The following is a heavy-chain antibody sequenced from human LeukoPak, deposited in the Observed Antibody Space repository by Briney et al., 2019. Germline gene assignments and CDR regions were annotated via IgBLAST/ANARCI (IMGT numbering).Heavy chain of an antibody. CDR3: ARDEYYDSSGYTS. V-gene: IGHV3-48*01. CDR2: ISSSGSTI. CDR1: GFTFCSYS. J-gene: IGHJ4*02. Sequence: GGAPRLSFAASGFTFCSYSMTWGRQAPGEGVGWVLYISSSGSTIYYADSVKGRFTISRDNAKNSLYLQMNSLRAEDTAVYYCARDEYYDSSGYTSWGQGTLVTVSS. D-gene: IGHD3-22*01.